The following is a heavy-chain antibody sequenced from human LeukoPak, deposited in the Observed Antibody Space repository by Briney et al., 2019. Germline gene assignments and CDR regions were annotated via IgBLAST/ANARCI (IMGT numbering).Heavy chain of an antibody. CDR1: GHSFTNHW. CDR2: INFGDSST. D-gene: IGHD1-26*01. J-gene: IGHJ5*02. V-gene: IGHV5-51*01. Sequence: GESLKISCQASGHSFTNHWIGWVRQMPGIGLEWVGIINFGDSSTLYSPSFQGQVTISLDKSISTTYLQWRSLKASDTAMYYCATRRXSGSPXXFDPXXXXTLVTVSS. CDR3: ATRRXSGSPXXFDP.